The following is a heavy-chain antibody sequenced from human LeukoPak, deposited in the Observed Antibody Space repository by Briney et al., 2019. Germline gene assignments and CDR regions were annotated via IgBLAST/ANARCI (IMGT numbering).Heavy chain of an antibody. J-gene: IGHJ4*02. CDR3: AGRVGATWVDY. CDR2: ISSSSSTM. D-gene: IGHD1-26*01. CDR1: GFTFSDNS. V-gene: IGHV3-48*04. Sequence: GGSLRLSCAASGFTFSDNSMNWVRQAPGKGLEWLSYISSSSSTMYYADSVKGRFTISRDNAKNSLYLQMNSLRAEDTAVYYCAGRVGATWVDYWVQGTLVTVSS.